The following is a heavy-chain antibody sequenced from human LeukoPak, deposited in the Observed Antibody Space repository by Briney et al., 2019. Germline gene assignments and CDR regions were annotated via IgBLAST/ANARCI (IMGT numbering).Heavy chain of an antibody. CDR1: GDSVSSTSAA. D-gene: IGHD4-23*01. V-gene: IGHV6-1*01. CDR2: TYYSSKWFS. Sequence: SQTLSLTCAISGDSVSSTSAAWHWIRQSPSRGLEWLGRTYYSSKWFSDYAVSAKSRIIINPDTSRNQFSLQLNSVIPEDTAVYYCARMYGSNSYYYYYMDVWGTGTTVTVSS. CDR3: ARMYGSNSYYYYYMDV. J-gene: IGHJ6*03.